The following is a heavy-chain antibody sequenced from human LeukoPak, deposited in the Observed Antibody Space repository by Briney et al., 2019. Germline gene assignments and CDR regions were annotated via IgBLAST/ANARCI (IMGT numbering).Heavy chain of an antibody. CDR1: GFTFSSYA. Sequence: GGSLRLSCAASGFTFSSYAMTWVRQAPGKGLEWVSSISDRDHNTYYPYSVKRRIIISRDNSKNTLHLQMNIPGLEATALYYCAKDADTATIIYCYFELWGRGTLVTVSS. D-gene: IGHD5-18*01. CDR3: AKDADTATIIYCYFEL. J-gene: IGHJ2*01. CDR2: ISDRDHNT. V-gene: IGHV3-23*01.